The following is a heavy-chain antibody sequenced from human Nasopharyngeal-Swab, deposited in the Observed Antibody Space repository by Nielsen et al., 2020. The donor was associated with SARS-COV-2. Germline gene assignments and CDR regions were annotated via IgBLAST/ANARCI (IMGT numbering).Heavy chain of an antibody. CDR3: ATGVAVAGRTHFVDY. Sequence: ASVKVSCKVSGYTLTELSMHWVRQAPGKGLEWMGGFDPEDGETIYAQKFQGRVTMTEDTSTDTAYMGLSSLRSEDTAVYYCATGVAVAGRTHFVDYWGQGTLVTVSS. V-gene: IGHV1-24*01. CDR2: FDPEDGET. J-gene: IGHJ4*02. CDR1: GYTLTELS. D-gene: IGHD6-19*01.